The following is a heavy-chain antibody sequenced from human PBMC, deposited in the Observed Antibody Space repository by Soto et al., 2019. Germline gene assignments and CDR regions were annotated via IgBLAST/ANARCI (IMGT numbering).Heavy chain of an antibody. J-gene: IGHJ6*02. Sequence: LRLSCAASGFTFSSYSMNWVRQAPGKGLEWVSSISSSSSYIYYADSVKGRFTISRDNAKNSLYLQMNSLRAEDTAVYYCARGTSAWSTYYKYGMEVGDQETTVNVSS. CDR1: GFTFSSYS. V-gene: IGHV3-21*01. CDR2: ISSSSSYI. D-gene: IGHD2-8*02. CDR3: ARGTSAWSTYYKYGMEV.